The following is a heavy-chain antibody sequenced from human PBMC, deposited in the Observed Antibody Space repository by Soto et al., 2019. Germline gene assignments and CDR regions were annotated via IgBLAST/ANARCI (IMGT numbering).Heavy chain of an antibody. V-gene: IGHV1-69*06. J-gene: IGHJ3*01. CDR1: GGTFSNYV. D-gene: IGHD6-19*01. Sequence: SVKVSCKASGGTFSNYVISWVRQAPGQGLEWMGGIIPIFGTTTYAQTFQGRLTITADKSTSTAHMELSSLRSEDTAVYFCASDLGSVAGTEDVWGLGTMVTVSS. CDR3: ASDLGSVAGTEDV. CDR2: IIPIFGTT.